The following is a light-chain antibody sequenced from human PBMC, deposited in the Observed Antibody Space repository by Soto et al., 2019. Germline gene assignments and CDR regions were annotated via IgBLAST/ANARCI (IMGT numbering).Light chain of an antibody. V-gene: IGLV1-44*01. CDR3: VAWDDSLNGPV. J-gene: IGLJ3*02. CDR2: SNN. Sequence: QSVLTQPPSASGTPGQRVPISCSGSSSNIGGNTVNWYQHLPGTAPRLLIYSNNQRPSGVPDRFSGSKSGTSASLAISGLQSEDEADYYCVAWDDSLNGPVFGGGTKLTVL. CDR1: SSNIGGNT.